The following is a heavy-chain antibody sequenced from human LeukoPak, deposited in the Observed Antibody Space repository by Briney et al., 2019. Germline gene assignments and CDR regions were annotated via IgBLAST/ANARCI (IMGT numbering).Heavy chain of an antibody. J-gene: IGHJ4*02. CDR2: IIPIFGTA. V-gene: IGHV1-69*06. CDR1: GGTFSSYA. Sequence: SVKVSCKASGGTFSSYAISWVRQAPGQGLEWMGGIIPIFGTANYAQKFQGRVTVTADKSTSTAYMELSSLRSEDTAVYYCARFSRKVWFGEYHDYRGQGTLVTVSS. CDR3: ARFSRKVWFGEYHDY. D-gene: IGHD3-10*01.